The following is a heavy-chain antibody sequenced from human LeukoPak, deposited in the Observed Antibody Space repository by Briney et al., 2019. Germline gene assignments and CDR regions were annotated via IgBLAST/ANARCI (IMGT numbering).Heavy chain of an antibody. CDR1: GFTFSRIA. CDR2: ISGSGGRDST. J-gene: IGHJ4*02. D-gene: IGHD6-13*01. Sequence: PGGSLRLSXAASGFTFSRIAMSWVRQAPGKGLEWVSGISGSGGRDSTYYADSVKGRFTISRDKSKNTVYLETNSLRAEDTAVYYCAKGYSGYTSSWFVYWGQGTLVTVSS. V-gene: IGHV3-23*01. CDR3: AKGYSGYTSSWFVY.